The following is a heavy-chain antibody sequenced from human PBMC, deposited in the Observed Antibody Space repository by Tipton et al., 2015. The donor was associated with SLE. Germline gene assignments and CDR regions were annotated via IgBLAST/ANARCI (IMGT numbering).Heavy chain of an antibody. CDR2: INHSGST. CDR1: GGSFSGYY. D-gene: IGHD1-26*01. V-gene: IGHV4-34*01. CDR3: ARDRGVGATSYFDY. Sequence: GLVKPSETLSLTCAVYGGSFSGYYWSWIRQPPGKGLEWIGEINHSGSTNYNPSLKSRVTISVDTSKNQFSLKLSSVTAADTAVYYCARDRGVGATSYFDYWGQGTLVTVSS. J-gene: IGHJ4*02.